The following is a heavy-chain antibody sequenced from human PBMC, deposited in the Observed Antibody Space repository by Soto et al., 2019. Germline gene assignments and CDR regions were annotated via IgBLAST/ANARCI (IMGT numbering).Heavy chain of an antibody. V-gene: IGHV4-59*01. CDR3: ARESHRFDSSGYYARYYYGMDA. D-gene: IGHD3-22*01. J-gene: IGHJ6*02. CDR1: GGSLSSYQ. Sequence: SETLSLTCTVSGGSLSSYQWTWIRQPQGKGLEWVGYIDYSGSTNYNPSLKSRVTISVDRSKNQFLLKLNSVTAADTAVYFCARESHRFDSSGYYARYYYGMDAWGQGTTVTVSS. CDR2: IDYSGST.